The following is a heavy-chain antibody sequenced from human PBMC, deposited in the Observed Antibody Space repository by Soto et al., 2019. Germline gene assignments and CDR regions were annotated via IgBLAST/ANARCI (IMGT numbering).Heavy chain of an antibody. CDR2: ISGYNGDT. CDR1: GYTFASYG. CDR3: ARGGRGVTLYFDY. D-gene: IGHD3-10*01. Sequence: QVQLVQSGAEVKKAGASVKVSCKASGYTFASYGISWVRQAPGQGLEWMGWISGYNGDTNYAEKLQDRVTMTTDTSTSTVNMELRSLRSDDTAVYYWARGGRGVTLYFDYWGQGTLVTVSS. V-gene: IGHV1-18*01. J-gene: IGHJ4*02.